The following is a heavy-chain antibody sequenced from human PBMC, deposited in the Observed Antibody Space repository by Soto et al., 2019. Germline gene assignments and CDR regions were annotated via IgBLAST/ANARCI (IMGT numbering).Heavy chain of an antibody. CDR3: ARILTATGGHFDS. J-gene: IGHJ4*02. Sequence: ASGPTLVNPTQTLTLTCSFSGFSLTTSGVGVGWVRQSPEKALEWLALIFWDDDKRYSPSLRSGLTIAKDTSKNQVVLTLTNVEPVDTATYYCARILTATGGHFDSWGQGALVTVSS. D-gene: IGHD2-8*02. CDR2: IFWDDDK. V-gene: IGHV2-5*02. CDR1: GFSLTTSGVG.